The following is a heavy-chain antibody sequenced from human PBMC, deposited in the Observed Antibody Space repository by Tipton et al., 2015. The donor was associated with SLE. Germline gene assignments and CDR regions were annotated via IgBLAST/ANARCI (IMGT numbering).Heavy chain of an antibody. J-gene: IGHJ4*02. D-gene: IGHD3-16*01. CDR3: VRGASWD. Sequence: SLRLSCAASGFTFSDYFMHWVRQPPNKGLQWVSRIKYDGSLKTYADSVKGRLAISRDNVNNMLYLQMNSLRAEDTAIYYCVRGASWDWGQGALVTVSS. CDR2: IKYDGSLK. CDR1: GFTFSDYF. V-gene: IGHV3-74*03.